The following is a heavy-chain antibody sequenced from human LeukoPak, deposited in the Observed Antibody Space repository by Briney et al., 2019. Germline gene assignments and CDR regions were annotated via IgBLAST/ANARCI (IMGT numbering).Heavy chain of an antibody. D-gene: IGHD1-1*01. CDR3: VKTTGWAGFDY. Sequence: SETLSLTCTTSGVSISRFDWSWVRQPPGKGLEWIGNIYSGVPTYFNPSLKSRVIISVDTTKNQSSLNLTSGTAADTAMYYCVKTTGWAGFDYWGQGILVTVSS. J-gene: IGHJ4*02. CDR2: IYSGVPT. V-gene: IGHV4-4*09. CDR1: GVSISRFD.